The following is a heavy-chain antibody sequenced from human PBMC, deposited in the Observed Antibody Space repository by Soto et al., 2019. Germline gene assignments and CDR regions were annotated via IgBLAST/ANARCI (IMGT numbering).Heavy chain of an antibody. J-gene: IGHJ4*02. CDR3: ARVGSRSNFYYFDY. V-gene: IGHV4-31*03. CDR1: GGSISSDAYY. Sequence: SETLSLTCTVSGGSISSDAYYWTWIRQHPGKGLEWSGNIYYSGSSYYNPSPKSRVTISVDTSKNQFSLTLTSVTAADTAVYYCARVGSRSNFYYFDYWGQGTLVTVSS. D-gene: IGHD1-1*01. CDR2: IYYSGSS.